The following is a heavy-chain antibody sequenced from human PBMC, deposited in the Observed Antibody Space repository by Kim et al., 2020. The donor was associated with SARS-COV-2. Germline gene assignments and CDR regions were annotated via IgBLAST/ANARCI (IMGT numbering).Heavy chain of an antibody. J-gene: IGHJ3*02. CDR3: ASARGVYDYVWGSYRFDAFDI. V-gene: IGHV1-18*01. CDR1: GYTFTSYG. D-gene: IGHD3-16*02. Sequence: ASVKVSCKASGYTFTSYGISWVRQAPGQGLEWMGWISAYNGNTNYAQKLQGRVTMTTDTSTSTAYMELRSLRSDDTAVYYCASARGVYDYVWGSYRFDAFDIWGQGTMVTVSS. CDR2: ISAYNGNT.